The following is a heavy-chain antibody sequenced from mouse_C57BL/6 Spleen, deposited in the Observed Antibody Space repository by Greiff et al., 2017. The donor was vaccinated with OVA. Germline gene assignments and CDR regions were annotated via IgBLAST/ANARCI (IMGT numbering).Heavy chain of an antibody. Sequence: EVKLVESGGGLVQPGGSLSLSCAASGFTFTDYYMSWVRQPPGKALEWLGFIRNKANGYTTEYSASVKGRFTISRDNSQSILYLQMNALRAEDSATYYCARGLGRRYYFDYWGQGTTLTVSS. CDR1: GFTFTDYY. J-gene: IGHJ2*01. V-gene: IGHV7-3*01. CDR2: IRNKANGYTT. CDR3: ARGLGRRYYFDY. D-gene: IGHD4-1*01.